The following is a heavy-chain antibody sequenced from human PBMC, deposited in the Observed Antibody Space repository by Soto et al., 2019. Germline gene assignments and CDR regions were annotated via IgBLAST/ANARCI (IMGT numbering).Heavy chain of an antibody. CDR1: GFTFSSYA. Sequence: EVQLLESGGGLVQPGGSLRLSCAASGFTFSSYAMSWVRQAPGKGLEWVSAISGSGGSTYYADSVKGRFTISRDNSKNTLYLQMNSLRAEDTAVYYCAKKLMRSVGVDWNYVGPFDYWGQGTLVTVSS. D-gene: IGHD1-7*01. J-gene: IGHJ4*02. V-gene: IGHV3-23*01. CDR2: ISGSGGST. CDR3: AKKLMRSVGVDWNYVGPFDY.